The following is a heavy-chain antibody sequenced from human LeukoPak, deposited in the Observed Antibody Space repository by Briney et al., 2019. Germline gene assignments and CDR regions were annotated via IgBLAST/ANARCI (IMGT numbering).Heavy chain of an antibody. J-gene: IGHJ5*02. D-gene: IGHD2-15*01. CDR3: ARDRLRLGYERTNWFDP. CDR1: EYTFTYRY. CDR2: INPNSGGT. Sequence: ASVKVSCKASEYTFTYRYLHWVRQAPGQGLEWMGWINPNSGGTNYAQKFQGRVTMTRDTSIGTVYMELSRLRSDDTAVYYCARDRLRLGYERTNWFDPWGQGTLVTVSS. V-gene: IGHV1-2*02.